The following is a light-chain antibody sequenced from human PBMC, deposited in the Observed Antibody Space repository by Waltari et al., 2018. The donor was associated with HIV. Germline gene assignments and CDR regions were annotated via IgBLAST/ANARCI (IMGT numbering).Light chain of an antibody. CDR3: AAWNDRLSGYV. V-gene: IGLV1-47*01. Sequence: QSVLTQPPSASGTPGQRVTISCSGSGSDYGTNYVYWYQQLPGTAPKLLIYTNNQRPSGVPDRFSGSKSGTSASLAISGLRSEDEADYYCAAWNDRLSGYVFGTGTKVTV. J-gene: IGLJ1*01. CDR2: TNN. CDR1: GSDYGTNY.